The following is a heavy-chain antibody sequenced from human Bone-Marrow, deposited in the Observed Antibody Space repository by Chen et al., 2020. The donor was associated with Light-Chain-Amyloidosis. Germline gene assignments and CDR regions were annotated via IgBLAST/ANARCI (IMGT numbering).Heavy chain of an antibody. V-gene: IGHV5-51*01. CDR3: ARRRDGYNFDY. CDR2: IYPDDSDA. Sequence: GWVRQMPGKGLEWMGVIYPDDSDARYSPSFEGQVTISADKSITTAYLQWRSLKALDTAMYYCARRRDGYNFDYWGQGTLVTVSS. J-gene: IGHJ4*02. D-gene: IGHD5-12*01.